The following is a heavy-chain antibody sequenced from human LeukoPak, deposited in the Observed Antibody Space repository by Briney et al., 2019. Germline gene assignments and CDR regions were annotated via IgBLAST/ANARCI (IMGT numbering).Heavy chain of an antibody. Sequence: ASVKVSCKASGYTFTSYGISWVRQAPGQGLEWMGWISAYNGNTNYAQKLQGRVTMTTDTSTSTAYMELRSLRSDDTAVYYCARDPGRYFTDWFDPWGQGTLVTVSS. CDR1: GYTFTSYG. CDR2: ISAYNGNT. D-gene: IGHD3-9*01. CDR3: ARDPGRYFTDWFDP. J-gene: IGHJ5*02. V-gene: IGHV1-18*04.